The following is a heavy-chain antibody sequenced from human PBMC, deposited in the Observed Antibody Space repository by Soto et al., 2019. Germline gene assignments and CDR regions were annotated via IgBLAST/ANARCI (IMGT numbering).Heavy chain of an antibody. V-gene: IGHV3-15*04. CDR3: VTRFTAVATARFDY. CDR1: GFTFSKAY. Sequence: EVQLVESGGGLVKPGGSLRLSCTASGFTFSKAYMNWVRQAPGQGLERVGQIDSKIDADKTDLAAPVKGRFTLSRDDSKNTVYLQMNGLEIEDTAMYYCVTRFTAVATARFDYWGQGTLVTVSS. D-gene: IGHD2-21*02. J-gene: IGHJ4*02. CDR2: IDSKIDADKT.